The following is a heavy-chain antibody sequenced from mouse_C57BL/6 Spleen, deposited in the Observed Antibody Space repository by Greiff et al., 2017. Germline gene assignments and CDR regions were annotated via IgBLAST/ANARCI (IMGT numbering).Heavy chain of an antibody. Sequence: VQLQQSGAELVRPGASVTLSCKASGYTFTDYEMHWVKQTPVHGLEWIGAIDPETGGTAYNQKFKGKAILTADKSSRTAYMELRSLTSEDSAVYYCTRAGYYAMDYWGQGTSVTVSS. J-gene: IGHJ4*01. V-gene: IGHV1-15*01. CDR3: TRAGYYAMDY. CDR1: GYTFTDYE. CDR2: IDPETGGT.